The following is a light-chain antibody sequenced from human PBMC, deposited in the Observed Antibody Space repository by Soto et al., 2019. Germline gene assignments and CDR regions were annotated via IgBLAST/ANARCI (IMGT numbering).Light chain of an antibody. V-gene: IGKV1-9*01. Sequence: IRLPQFPSSLSPSPGKSVTIHSRASQVISTSLAWYQVKPGKAPKLLIYAASTLESGVPSRFSATVSGTEFSLTITSLQPEDFATYYCQQLFDSPITFGQGARLEIK. J-gene: IGKJ5*01. CDR1: QVISTS. CDR2: AAS. CDR3: QQLFDSPIT.